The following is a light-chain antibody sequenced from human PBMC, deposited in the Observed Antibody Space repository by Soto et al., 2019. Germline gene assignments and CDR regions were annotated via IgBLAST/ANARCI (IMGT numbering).Light chain of an antibody. CDR2: SAS. J-gene: IGKJ5*01. V-gene: IGKV1-27*01. CDR1: QDISAY. CDR3: QKFNTAPLT. Sequence: DIQMTQSPSSLSASVGDRVTITCRASQDISAYLAWYQQKPGTVPKLLIYSASTLPSGVPSRFSGSGSGTDFTLTISSLQPEDVATYYCQKFNTAPLTCGQGTRLEIK.